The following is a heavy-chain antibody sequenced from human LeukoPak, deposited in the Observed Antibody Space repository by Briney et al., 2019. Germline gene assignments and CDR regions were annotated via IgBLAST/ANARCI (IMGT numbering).Heavy chain of an antibody. J-gene: IGHJ4*02. V-gene: IGHV4-39*01. CDR2: IYYSGST. CDR3: ARHGLIAAAVYYFDY. D-gene: IGHD6-13*01. Sequence: PSETLSLTCTVSGASISSGSYYWGWIRQPPGKGLEWIGSIYYSGSTYHNPSLKSRVTISVDTSKNQFSLKLSSVTAADTAVYYCARHGLIAAAVYYFDYWGQGTLVTVSS. CDR1: GASISSGSYY.